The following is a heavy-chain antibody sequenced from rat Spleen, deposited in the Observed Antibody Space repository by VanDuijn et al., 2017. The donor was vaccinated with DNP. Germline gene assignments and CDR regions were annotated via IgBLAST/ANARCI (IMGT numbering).Heavy chain of an antibody. CDR1: GFTFRNYG. CDR2: ISTGGVNT. V-gene: IGHV5S13*01. Sequence: EVQLVESGGGLVQPGRSLKLSCAASGFTFRNYGMHWIRQAPTSGLEWVASISTGGVNTYYRDSVKGRFTISRDNAINTLYLQMESLRSEDTATYYCSSLWTLAYWGQGTLVAVSS. D-gene: IGHD1-3*01. J-gene: IGHJ3*01. CDR3: SSLWTLAY.